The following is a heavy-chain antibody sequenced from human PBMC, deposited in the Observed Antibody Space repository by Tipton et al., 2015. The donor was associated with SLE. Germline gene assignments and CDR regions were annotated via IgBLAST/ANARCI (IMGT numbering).Heavy chain of an antibody. J-gene: IGHJ6*02. Sequence: QLVQSGAEVKIPGSSVKVSCKASGGTFSTYAISWVRQAPGQGLEWLGFIRSEAYGGTTDYAASVKGRFTISRDDSKGVAYLQMNSLKSEDTAVYYCTRANPYSSGWYPTYYYGVDVWGQGTTVTVSS. CDR2: IRSEAYGGTT. D-gene: IGHD6-19*01. CDR3: TRANPYSSGWYPTYYYGVDV. V-gene: IGHV3-49*02. CDR1: GGTFSTYA.